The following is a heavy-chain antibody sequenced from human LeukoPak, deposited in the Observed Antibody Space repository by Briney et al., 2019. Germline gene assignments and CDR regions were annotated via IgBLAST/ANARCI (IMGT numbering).Heavy chain of an antibody. J-gene: IGHJ5*02. CDR3: ARVFRGAVTSNWFDP. V-gene: IGHV4-59*01. CDR1: GGSITGYY. Sequence: SETLSLTCTVSGGSITGYYWTWIRQPPGKGLEWIGYISDSGSTNYNPSLKSRVTMSVDSSNTEFSLRLNSVTAADTAVHYCARVFRGAVTSNWFDPWGQGTLVTVSS. CDR2: ISDSGST. D-gene: IGHD4-17*01.